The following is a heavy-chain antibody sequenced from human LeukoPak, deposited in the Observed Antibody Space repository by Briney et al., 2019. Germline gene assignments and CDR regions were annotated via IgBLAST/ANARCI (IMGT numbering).Heavy chain of an antibody. CDR1: GFTFSSYA. CDR2: ISYDGSNK. V-gene: IGHV3-30-3*01. Sequence: PGGSLRLSCAASGFTFSSYAMHWVRQAPGKGLEWVAVISYDGSNKYYADSVKGRFTISRDNSKNTLYLQMNSLRAEDTAVYYCVDQWLESLDYYYYGMDVWGQGTTVTVSS. CDR3: VDQWLESLDYYYYGMDV. D-gene: IGHD6-19*01. J-gene: IGHJ6*02.